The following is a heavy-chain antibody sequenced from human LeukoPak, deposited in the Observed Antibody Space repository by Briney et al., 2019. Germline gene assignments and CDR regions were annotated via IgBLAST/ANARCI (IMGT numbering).Heavy chain of an antibody. CDR3: TTDRSGSFDS. V-gene: IGHV3-15*01. Sequence: GGSLRLSCVASGFTFNYAWMSWVRQPPGKGLEWVGRIKSKTYGETTDSAAPVKGRFSISRDDSKNTLYLQMNNLKTEDTAIYYCTTDRSGSFDSWGQGTLVTVSS. D-gene: IGHD3-22*01. J-gene: IGHJ4*02. CDR1: GFTFNYAW. CDR2: IKSKTYGETT.